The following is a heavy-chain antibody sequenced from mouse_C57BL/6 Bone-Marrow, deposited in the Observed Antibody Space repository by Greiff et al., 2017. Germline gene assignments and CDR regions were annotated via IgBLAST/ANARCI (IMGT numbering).Heavy chain of an antibody. CDR3: ARSGSSYVDWYFDV. Sequence: VQLQQSGPDLVKPGASVKISCKASGYTFTDYYMNWVKQSHGKSLEWIGDINPNNGGTSYNQKFKGKATLTVDKSSSTAYMELRSLTSEDSAVYYCARSGSSYVDWYFDVWGTGTTVTVSS. CDR2: INPNNGGT. CDR1: GYTFTDYY. V-gene: IGHV1-26*01. D-gene: IGHD1-1*01. J-gene: IGHJ1*03.